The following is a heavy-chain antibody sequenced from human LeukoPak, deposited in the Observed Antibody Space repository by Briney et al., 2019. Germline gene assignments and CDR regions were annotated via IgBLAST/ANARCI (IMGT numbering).Heavy chain of an antibody. CDR2: IIPIFGTA. J-gene: IGHJ4*02. V-gene: IGHV1-69*13. Sequence: SVKVSCKASGGTFSSYAISWVRQAPGQGLEWMGGIIPIFGTANYAQKFQGRVTITADESTSTAYMELSSLRSEDTAVYYCAKDFRIGYSAHFDYWGQGALVTVSS. CDR3: AKDFRIGYSAHFDY. D-gene: IGHD2-21*01. CDR1: GGTFSSYA.